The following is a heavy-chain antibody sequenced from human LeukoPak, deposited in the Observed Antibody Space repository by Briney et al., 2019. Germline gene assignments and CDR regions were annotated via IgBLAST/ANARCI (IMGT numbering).Heavy chain of an antibody. Sequence: SETLSLTCTVSGGSISSYYWSWIRQPPGKRLEWIGYIYYSGSTNYNPSLKSRVTISVDTSKNQFSLNLSSVTAADTAVYYCARHPHIAAAVDSWGQGTLVTVSS. CDR3: ARHPHIAAAVDS. CDR1: GGSISSYY. D-gene: IGHD6-13*01. J-gene: IGHJ4*02. V-gene: IGHV4-59*08. CDR2: IYYSGST.